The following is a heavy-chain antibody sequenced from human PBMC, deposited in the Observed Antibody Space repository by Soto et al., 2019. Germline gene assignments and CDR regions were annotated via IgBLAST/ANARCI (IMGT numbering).Heavy chain of an antibody. V-gene: IGHV4-59*08. CDR2: IYYSGNT. CDR1: GGSISDYY. J-gene: IGHJ2*01. CDR3: ARRETLGWVFDL. D-gene: IGHD6-19*01. Sequence: QVQLQESGPGLVKPSETLSLTCTVSGGSISDYYWSWIRQPPGKGLECIGYIYYSGNTKYNPSLKSRVTISVDTFKNQFSRKLSSVTAADTAVYYCARRETLGWVFDLGGRGYLVTVSS.